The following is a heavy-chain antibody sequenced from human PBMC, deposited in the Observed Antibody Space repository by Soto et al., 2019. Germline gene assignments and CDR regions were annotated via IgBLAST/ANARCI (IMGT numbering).Heavy chain of an antibody. D-gene: IGHD7-27*01. CDR3: ARQTPNWGSSRSSAFDI. CDR2: IYYSGST. J-gene: IGHJ3*02. CDR1: GGSISSYY. Sequence: SETLSLTCTVSGGSISSYYWSWIRQPPGKGLEWIGYIYYSGSTNNNPSLKSRVTISVDTSKNLFSQKLSSVTAADTAVYYCARQTPNWGSSRSSAFDIWGQGTMVTVSS. V-gene: IGHV4-59*08.